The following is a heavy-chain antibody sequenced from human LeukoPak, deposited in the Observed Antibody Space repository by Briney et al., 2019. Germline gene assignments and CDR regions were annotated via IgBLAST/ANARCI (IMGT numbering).Heavy chain of an antibody. J-gene: IGHJ4*02. CDR1: GFTFSNAW. V-gene: IGHV3-7*01. Sequence: GGSLRLSCAASGFTFSNAWMTWVRQAPGKGLEWVANVKPDESEKYYGDSVKGRFTISRDNAKNSLYLQMHSLRVDDTAVYYCARLWWETRPPIDYWGQGTLVTVSS. D-gene: IGHD2-21*01. CDR2: VKPDESEK. CDR3: ARLWWETRPPIDY.